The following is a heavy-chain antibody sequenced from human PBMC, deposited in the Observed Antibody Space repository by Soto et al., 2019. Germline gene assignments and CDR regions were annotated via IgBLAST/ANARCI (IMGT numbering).Heavy chain of an antibody. D-gene: IGHD2-2*01. J-gene: IGHJ3*02. CDR1: GYTFTSYY. CDR2: INPSGGST. Sequence: ASVKVSCKASGYTFTSYYMHWVRQAPGQGLEWMGIINPSGGSTSYAQKFQGRVTMTRDTSTSTVYVELSSLRSEDTAVYYCASVLGYCSSTSCHQGAFDIWGQGTMVTVSS. CDR3: ASVLGYCSSTSCHQGAFDI. V-gene: IGHV1-46*03.